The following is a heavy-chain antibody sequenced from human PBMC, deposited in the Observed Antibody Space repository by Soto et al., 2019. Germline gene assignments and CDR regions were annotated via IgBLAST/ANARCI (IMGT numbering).Heavy chain of an antibody. CDR1: GGSISSNTYY. J-gene: IGHJ4*02. D-gene: IGHD2-21*02. Sequence: PSETLSLTCTVSGGSISSNTYYWGWVRQPPGKGLEWLGSLSYAGNTYYNPSLKSRVTISVDTSKNQFSLKLKSVTAADTALYFCARQRTSVVTQAYFDVWGPGSLVTV. CDR2: LSYAGNT. V-gene: IGHV4-39*01. CDR3: ARQRTSVVTQAYFDV.